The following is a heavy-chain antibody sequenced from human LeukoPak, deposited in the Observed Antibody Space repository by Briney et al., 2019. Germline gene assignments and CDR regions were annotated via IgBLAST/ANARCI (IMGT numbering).Heavy chain of an antibody. V-gene: IGHV3-74*01. CDR1: GFTFSRYW. J-gene: IGHJ3*02. CDR2: IKGDGSSP. CDR3: VRVRPRVGATNDAFDI. D-gene: IGHD1-26*01. Sequence: SGGSLRLSCVASGFTFSRYWMHWVRQAPGKGLVWVSRIKGDGSSPTYADSVKGRFTISRDNAKNTLYLQMNGLRAEDTAVYYCVRVRPRVGATNDAFDIWGQGTMVTVSS.